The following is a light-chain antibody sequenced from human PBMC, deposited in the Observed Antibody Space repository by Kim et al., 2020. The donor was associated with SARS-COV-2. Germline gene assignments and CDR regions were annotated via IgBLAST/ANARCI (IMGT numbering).Light chain of an antibody. Sequence: PGRTVTLPCGSRTGTVSSGHHPYGIHRNPGQAPRTLIYDTSNKHSWTPARLSGSLLGGKAALTLSGALPEDEAEYYCLLYYNGRRVFGGGTQLTVL. J-gene: IGLJ2*01. CDR3: LLYYNGRRV. CDR1: TGTVSSGHH. V-gene: IGLV7-46*01. CDR2: DTS.